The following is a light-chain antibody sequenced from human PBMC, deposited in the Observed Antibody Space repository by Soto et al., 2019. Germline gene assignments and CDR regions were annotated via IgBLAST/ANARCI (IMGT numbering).Light chain of an antibody. CDR1: SGDIGTYKY. J-gene: IGLJ2*01. CDR3: TSYGGNNYLL. Sequence: QSALTQPPSASGSLGQSVTISCTGTSGDIGTYKYVSWYQHLPGQAPKLIIYDVTDRPSGVPDRFSGSKSGNTASLTVSGLQTDDGAYYYCTSYGGNNYLLFGGGTKLTVL. CDR2: DVT. V-gene: IGLV2-8*01.